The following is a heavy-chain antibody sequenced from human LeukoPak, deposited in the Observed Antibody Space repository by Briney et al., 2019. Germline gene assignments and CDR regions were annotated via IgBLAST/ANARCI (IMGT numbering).Heavy chain of an antibody. CDR3: ARRILAMVRGVTEDAFDI. Sequence: SETLSLTCTVSGGSISSYYWSWIRQPPGKGLEWIGYIYYSGSTNYNPSLKSRVTISVDTSKNQFSLKLSSVTAADTAVYYCARRILAMVRGVTEDAFDIWGQGTMVTVSS. CDR1: GGSISSYY. D-gene: IGHD3-10*01. V-gene: IGHV4-59*08. J-gene: IGHJ3*02. CDR2: IYYSGST.